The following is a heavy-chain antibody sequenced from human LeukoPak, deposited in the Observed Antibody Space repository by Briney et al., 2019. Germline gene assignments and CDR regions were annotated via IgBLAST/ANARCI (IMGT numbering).Heavy chain of an antibody. J-gene: IGHJ5*02. D-gene: IGHD3-3*01. CDR1: GFTFSSYA. V-gene: IGHV3-23*01. CDR3: AKDPFGVVIPSGWFDP. Sequence: PGGSLRLSCAASGFTFSSYAMSWVRQAPGNGLEWVSAISGSGGSTYYADSVKGRFTISRDNSKNTLYLQMNSLRAEDTAVYYCAKDPFGVVIPSGWFDPWGQGTLVTVSS. CDR2: ISGSGGST.